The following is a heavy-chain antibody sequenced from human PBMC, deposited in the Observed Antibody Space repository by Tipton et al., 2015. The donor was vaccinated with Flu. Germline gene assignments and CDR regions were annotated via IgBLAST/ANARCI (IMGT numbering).Heavy chain of an antibody. CDR3: AREVGGFDY. J-gene: IGHJ4*02. V-gene: IGHV1-69*01. CDR2: IIPILTMT. Sequence: QLVQSGAEVKKPGSSVKVSCKASGGTFSSYTLNWVRQSLRQGLEWMGGIIPILTMTTYAQKFQGRVTITADESTSTAYMELSSLTSDYTAVYYCAREVGGFDYCGQGTLLTFSS. D-gene: IGHD1-26*01. CDR1: GGTFSSYT.